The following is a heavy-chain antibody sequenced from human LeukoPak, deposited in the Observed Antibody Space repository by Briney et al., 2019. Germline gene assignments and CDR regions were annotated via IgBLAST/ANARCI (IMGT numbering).Heavy chain of an antibody. Sequence: WVRQASGKGLEWVGSIYYSGSTYYNPSLKSRVTISVDTSKNQFSLKLSSVTAADTAVYYCARHPFDPWGQGTLVTVSS. CDR3: ARHPFDP. V-gene: IGHV4-39*01. CDR2: IYYSGST. J-gene: IGHJ5*02.